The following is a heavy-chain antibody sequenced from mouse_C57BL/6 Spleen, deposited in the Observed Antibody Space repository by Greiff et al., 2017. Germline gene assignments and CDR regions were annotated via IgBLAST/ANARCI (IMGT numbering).Heavy chain of an antibody. V-gene: IGHV1-53*01. CDR3: ARYEYSAWFAY. J-gene: IGHJ3*01. CDR2: INPSNGGT. Sequence: QVQLQQPGTELVKPGASVKLSCKASGYTFTSYWMHWVKQRPGQGLEWIGNINPSNGGTNYNEKFKSKATLTVGKSSSTAYLQLSIRTSEDSAVYYCARYEYSAWFAYWGQGTLVTVSA. CDR1: GYTFTSYW. D-gene: IGHD2-4*01.